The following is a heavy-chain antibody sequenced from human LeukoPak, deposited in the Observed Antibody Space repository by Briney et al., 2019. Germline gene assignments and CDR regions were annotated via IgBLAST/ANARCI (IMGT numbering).Heavy chain of an antibody. V-gene: IGHV3-23*01. CDR3: ARGFTHGNSYYFYYMDV. J-gene: IGHJ6*03. Sequence: GGTLRLSCAASGFTFSSYGMSWVRQAPGKGLEWVSAISGSGAGTYYADSVKGRFTISRDNAKNSLYLQMNSLRAEDTALYYCARGFTHGNSYYFYYMDVWAKGPRSPSP. CDR1: GFTFSSYG. CDR2: ISGSGAGT. D-gene: IGHD4-23*01.